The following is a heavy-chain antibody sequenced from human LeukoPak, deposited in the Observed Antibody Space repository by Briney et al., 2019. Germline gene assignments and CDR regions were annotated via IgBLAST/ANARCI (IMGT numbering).Heavy chain of an antibody. CDR1: GFTFSSYA. CDR2: ISGSGGST. D-gene: IGHD5-24*01. J-gene: IGHJ4*02. CDR3: AKDTLSRVLPLFDY. V-gene: IGHV3-23*01. Sequence: GGSLRLSCAASGFTFSSYAMSWVRQAPGKGLEWVSAISGSGGSTCYADSVKGRFTISRDNSKNTLYLQMNSLRAEDTAVYYCAKDTLSRVLPLFDYWGQGTLVTVSS.